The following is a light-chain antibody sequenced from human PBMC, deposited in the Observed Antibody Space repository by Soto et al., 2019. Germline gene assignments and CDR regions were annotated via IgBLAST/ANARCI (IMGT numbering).Light chain of an antibody. J-gene: IGLJ2*01. CDR1: SSDVGGYNY. V-gene: IGLV2-14*01. CDR2: EVS. Sequence: QSVLTQPASVSGSPGQSITISCTGTSSDVGGYNYVSWYQQHPGKAPKRMIYEVSNRPSGVSDRFSGSKSGNTASLTITGLQAEDEGDYYCGSYASSGSVVFGGGTKLTVL. CDR3: GSYASSGSVV.